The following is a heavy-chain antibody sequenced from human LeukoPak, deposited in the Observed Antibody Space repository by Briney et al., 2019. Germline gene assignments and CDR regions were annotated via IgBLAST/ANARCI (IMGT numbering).Heavy chain of an antibody. D-gene: IGHD3-3*01. CDR2: ISSSSSYI. J-gene: IGHJ6*03. CDR1: GFTFSSYS. V-gene: IGHV3-21*01. CDR3: ATANPRFWGYHYMDV. Sequence: GGSLRLSCAASGFTFSSYSMNWVRQAPGKGLEWVSSISSSSSYIYYADTVKGRFTISRDNAKNSLYLQMNSLRAEDTAVYYCATANPRFWGYHYMDVWGKGTTVTVSS.